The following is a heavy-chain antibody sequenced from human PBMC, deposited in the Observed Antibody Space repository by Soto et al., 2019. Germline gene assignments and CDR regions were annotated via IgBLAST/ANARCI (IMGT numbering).Heavy chain of an antibody. CDR1: GFMFDNYA. Sequence: EVQLLESGGGLVPPGASAKLSCKTSGFMFDNYAMSCVRQSPGRGLEWLAAISGSGHSTYYTESVQGRFIISRDKSKKTVFLQMNNLRAEDTAVYFCAKGRYFDSNGGWANYWGLGTLVTVSS. V-gene: IGHV3-23*01. CDR2: ISGSGHST. J-gene: IGHJ4*02. D-gene: IGHD2-8*01. CDR3: AKGRYFDSNGGWANY.